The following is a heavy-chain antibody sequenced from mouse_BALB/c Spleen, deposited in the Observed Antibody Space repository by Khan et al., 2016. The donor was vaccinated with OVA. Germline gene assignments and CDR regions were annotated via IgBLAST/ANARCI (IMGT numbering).Heavy chain of an antibody. J-gene: IGHJ3*01. Sequence: EVQLQQSGPDLVKPGASVKMSCKASGYSFTGYYMNWVKQSHGKSLECIGRVNPNTGNTNYNQKFRGKAILIVDTSSSTAHMELRSLTSQDSAVYYCPRWYDFFAYLAQGTLVTVSA. CDR3: PRWYDFFAY. CDR1: GYSFTGYY. D-gene: IGHD2-14*01. CDR2: VNPNTGNT. V-gene: IGHV1-20*01.